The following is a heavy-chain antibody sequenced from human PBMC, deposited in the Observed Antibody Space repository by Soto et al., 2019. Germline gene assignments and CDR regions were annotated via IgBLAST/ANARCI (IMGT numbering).Heavy chain of an antibody. D-gene: IGHD2-2*01. CDR1: GGSISSSSYY. J-gene: IGHJ4*02. CDR3: ATSTSTTPPSN. V-gene: IGHV4-39*01. Sequence: QLQLQESGPGLVKPSETLSLTCTVSGGSISSSSYYWGWIRQPPGKGLEWIGSIYYSGSTYYNPSRKSRVTISVDTSKNQFSLKLSSVTAADTAVYYCATSTSTTPPSNWGQGTLVTVSS. CDR2: IYYSGST.